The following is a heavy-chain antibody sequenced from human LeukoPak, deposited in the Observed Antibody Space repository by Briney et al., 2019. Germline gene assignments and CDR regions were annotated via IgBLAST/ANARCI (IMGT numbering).Heavy chain of an antibody. Sequence: GGSLTLSCAPSGFNFSSLAMSWVRQAPGKGLEWVSAISGRGGRTYYADSVKGRFTISRDNSKNTLYVQMNSRRAEDTAVYYCAKPRTNTVPNEGVGYWGQGTLVTVSS. D-gene: IGHD4-17*01. J-gene: IGHJ4*02. CDR1: GFNFSSLA. V-gene: IGHV3-23*01. CDR3: AKPRTNTVPNEGVGY. CDR2: ISGRGGRT.